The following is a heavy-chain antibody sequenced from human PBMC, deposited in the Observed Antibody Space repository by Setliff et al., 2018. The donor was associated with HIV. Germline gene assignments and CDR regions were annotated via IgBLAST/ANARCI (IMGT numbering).Heavy chain of an antibody. CDR2: INDNGST. CDR3: ARYRRFADYIDV. D-gene: IGHD1-26*01. Sequence: PSETLSLTCAVYGGSFSGYYWSWIRQPPGKGLEWIGEINDNGSTNYNPSLKSRVTMSLDTSMNQFSLKLTSVTAADTALYYCARYRRFADYIDVWGKGTTVTVSS. J-gene: IGHJ6*03. CDR1: GGSFSGYY. V-gene: IGHV4-34*01.